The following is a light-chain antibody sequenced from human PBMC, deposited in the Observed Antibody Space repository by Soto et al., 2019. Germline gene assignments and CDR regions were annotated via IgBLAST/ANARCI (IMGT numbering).Light chain of an antibody. V-gene: IGKV1-12*01. CDR3: HQYDSYS. Sequence: DIQMTQSPSSVSASVGDRVTITCRASQGINNWLAWYQQKPGKAPELLIYAVSYLQSGVPSRFSGSGSGTEFTLTISSLQPDDFATYYCHQYDSYSFGQGTKVDIK. J-gene: IGKJ1*01. CDR2: AVS. CDR1: QGINNW.